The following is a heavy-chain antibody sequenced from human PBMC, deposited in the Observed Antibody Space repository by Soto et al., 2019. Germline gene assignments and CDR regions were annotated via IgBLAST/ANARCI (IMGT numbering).Heavy chain of an antibody. J-gene: IGHJ4*02. CDR3: ARGLPYYYDSSGLNILA. CDR2: ISYDGSNK. D-gene: IGHD3-22*01. Sequence: PGGSLRLSCAASGFTFSSYAIHWVRQAPGKGLEWVAVISYDGSNKYYADSVKGRFTISRDNSKNTLYLQVNSLRTEDTAVYYCARGLPYYYDSSGLNILAWGQGTLVTVSS. CDR1: GFTFSSYA. V-gene: IGHV3-30-3*01.